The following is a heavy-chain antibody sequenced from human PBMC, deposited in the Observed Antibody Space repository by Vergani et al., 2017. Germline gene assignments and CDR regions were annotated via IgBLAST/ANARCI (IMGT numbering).Heavy chain of an antibody. J-gene: IGHJ3*01. Sequence: EVQLVPSGAEVKTPGESLKISCKGSGYRFTSYWIGWVRQLPGKGLEWMAIIYPGDSDNRYSPSFQGQVTISADKSISTAYLQWSSLKAWDTAMYYCARHADAIPTPSGAFDVWGQGTMVTVSS. CDR1: GYRFTSYW. V-gene: IGHV5-51*01. CDR3: ARHADAIPTPSGAFDV. D-gene: IGHD2-2*02. CDR2: IYPGDSDN.